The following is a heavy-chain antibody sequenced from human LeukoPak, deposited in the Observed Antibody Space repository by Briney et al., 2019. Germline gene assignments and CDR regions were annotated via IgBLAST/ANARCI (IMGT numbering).Heavy chain of an antibody. Sequence: SQTLSLTCTVSGGSISSGDYYWNWIRQHPEKSLEWIGYIFYSGSTHYNPSLKSRVTISVDTSKNQFSLKLSSVTAADTAVYYCARGSTLIRGFDYWGQGTLVTVSS. D-gene: IGHD3-10*01. V-gene: IGHV4-31*03. CDR3: ARGSTLIRGFDY. CDR2: IFYSGST. J-gene: IGHJ4*02. CDR1: GGSISSGDYY.